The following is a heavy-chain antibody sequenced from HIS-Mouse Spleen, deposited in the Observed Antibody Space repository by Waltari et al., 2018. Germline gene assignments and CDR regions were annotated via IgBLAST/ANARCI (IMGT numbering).Heavy chain of an antibody. J-gene: IGHJ4*02. Sequence: QVQLQQWGAGLLKPSETLSPTCAVYGGSFSGYYWSWIRQPPGTGLEWIGEINHSGSTNYNPSLKSRVTISVDTSKNQFSLKLSSVTAADTAVYYCAGYNWNYGTDYWGQGTLVTVSS. CDR1: GGSFSGYY. CDR2: INHSGST. V-gene: IGHV4-34*01. D-gene: IGHD1-7*01. CDR3: AGYNWNYGTDY.